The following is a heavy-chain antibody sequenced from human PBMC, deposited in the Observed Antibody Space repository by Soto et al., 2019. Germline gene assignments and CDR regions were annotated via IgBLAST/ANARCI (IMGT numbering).Heavy chain of an antibody. J-gene: IGHJ5*02. CDR1: GYTFTSYG. CDR2: ISAYNGNT. D-gene: IGHD3-3*01. CDR3: ARTIFVERGARSPFGP. V-gene: IGHV1-18*01. Sequence: ASVKVSCKASGYTFTSYGISWVRQAPGQGLERMGWISAYNGNTNYAQNFQGRVTMTTDTSTRTAYMELRNLRSDDTAVYYCARTIFVERGARSPFGPWGQGTLVTVSS.